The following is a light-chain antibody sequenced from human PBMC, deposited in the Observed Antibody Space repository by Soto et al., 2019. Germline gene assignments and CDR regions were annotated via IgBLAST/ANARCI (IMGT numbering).Light chain of an antibody. CDR1: QGISNH. V-gene: IGKV1-27*01. Sequence: DIQMTQSPSSLSASVGDRVTITCRASQGISNHLAWYQQQPGKVPKLLIYVASNLQSGVPSRFSGSGSGTDFTLTISSLQPEDVATYYCQKYNSAPWTFGQGTKVEIK. J-gene: IGKJ1*01. CDR2: VAS. CDR3: QKYNSAPWT.